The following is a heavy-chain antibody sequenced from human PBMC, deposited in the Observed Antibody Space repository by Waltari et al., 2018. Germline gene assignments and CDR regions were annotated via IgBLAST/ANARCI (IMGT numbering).Heavy chain of an antibody. CDR1: GDSISGNYG. J-gene: IGHJ4*02. Sequence: QVQLQESGQGLVKPSGTLSLTCAVSGDSISGNYGWGWVRQSPEKGLEWIGQVHHSGKTHYNPSLQSRVAISVDKPKNQFSLNLNSVTAADTAIYYCAGDRAIGLFFDYWGRGTLVTVSS. V-gene: IGHV4-4*02. CDR2: VHHSGKT. D-gene: IGHD2-2*01. CDR3: AGDRAIGLFFDY.